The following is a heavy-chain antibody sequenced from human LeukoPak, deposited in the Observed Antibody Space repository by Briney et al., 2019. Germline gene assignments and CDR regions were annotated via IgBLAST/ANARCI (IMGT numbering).Heavy chain of an antibody. Sequence: GGSLRLSCAASGFTVSSNYMSWVRQAPGKGLEWVSVLYSGGSTYYAHSVKGRFTISRDNSKNTLYLQMNSLRAEDTAVYYCARSPIAVAGQNTFDYWGQGTLVTVSS. CDR2: LYSGGST. CDR1: GFTVSSNY. D-gene: IGHD6-19*01. J-gene: IGHJ4*02. CDR3: ARSPIAVAGQNTFDY. V-gene: IGHV3-66*01.